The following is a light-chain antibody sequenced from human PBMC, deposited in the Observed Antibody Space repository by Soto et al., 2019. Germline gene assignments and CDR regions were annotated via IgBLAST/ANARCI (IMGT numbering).Light chain of an antibody. CDR1: NIGSKS. Sequence: SYELPQPPSVSVAAGQTARLTCGGNNIGSKSVHWYQQKPGQAPVLGVYDDSDRPSGIPERFSGSNSGNTATLTISRVEAGDEADYYCQVWDSSSDHVVFGGGTELTVL. V-gene: IGLV3-21*02. J-gene: IGLJ2*01. CDR3: QVWDSSSDHVV. CDR2: DDS.